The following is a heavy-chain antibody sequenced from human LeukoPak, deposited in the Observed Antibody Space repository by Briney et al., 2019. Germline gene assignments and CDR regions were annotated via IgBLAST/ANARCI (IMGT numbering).Heavy chain of an antibody. J-gene: IGHJ4*02. CDR2: ISNNGGYT. Sequence: GGSLRLSCAASGFTFSSSAMSWVRQAPGKGLEWVSAISNNGGYTYYADSVQGRFTISRDNSKSTLCLQMNSLRAEDTAVYYCAKDGFVSSGYYFDYWGQGTLVSVSS. CDR1: GFTFSSSA. V-gene: IGHV3-23*01. CDR3: AKDGFVSSGYYFDY. D-gene: IGHD3-22*01.